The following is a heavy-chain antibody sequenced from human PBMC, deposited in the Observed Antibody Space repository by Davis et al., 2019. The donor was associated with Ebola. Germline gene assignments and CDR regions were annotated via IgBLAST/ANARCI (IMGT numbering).Heavy chain of an antibody. CDR2: IYLGDSDT. Sequence: GESLKISSKGSGYSFTNYWIGWVRQMPGKGLEWMGIIYLGDSDTRYSPSFQGHVTISADKSISTAYLQWSSLKASDTAMYYCARSSSRRQWLTDYWGQGTLVTVSS. V-gene: IGHV5-51*01. CDR3: ARSSSRRQWLTDY. D-gene: IGHD6-19*01. J-gene: IGHJ4*02. CDR1: GYSFTNYW.